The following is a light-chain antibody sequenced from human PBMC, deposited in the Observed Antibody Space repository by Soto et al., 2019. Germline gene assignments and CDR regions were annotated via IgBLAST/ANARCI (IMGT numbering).Light chain of an antibody. CDR2: DVS. Sequence: LTQPASVSGSPGQSITISCTGTSSDVGGYNSVSWYQQHPGKAPKLMIHDVSNRASGVSSRFSGSKSDNTASLTISGLQAEDEADYYCSSYSPSTTYVFGTGTKVTVL. V-gene: IGLV2-14*01. J-gene: IGLJ1*01. CDR3: SSYSPSTTYV. CDR1: SSDVGGYNS.